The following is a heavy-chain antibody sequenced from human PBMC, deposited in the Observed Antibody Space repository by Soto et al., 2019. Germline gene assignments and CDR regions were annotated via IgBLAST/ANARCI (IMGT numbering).Heavy chain of an antibody. CDR1: GVTFSSYA. J-gene: IGHJ5*02. CDR2: IIPIFGTA. V-gene: IGHV1-69*01. CDR3: ARFSHGGTSVYNWFDP. D-gene: IGHD1-26*01. Sequence: QVQMVQSGAEGKKPGSSVKVSCKASGVTFSSYAISWVRQAPGQGLEWMGGIIPIFGTANYAQKFQGRVTITADESTSKAYMELSSLRSEDTALYYCARFSHGGTSVYNWFDPWGQGTLVTVSS.